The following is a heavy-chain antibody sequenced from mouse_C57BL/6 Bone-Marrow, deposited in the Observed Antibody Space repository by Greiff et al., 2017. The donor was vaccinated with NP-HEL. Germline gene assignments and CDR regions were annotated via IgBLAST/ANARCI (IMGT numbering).Heavy chain of an antibody. Sequence: VQLQQPGAELVRPGTSVKLSCKASGYTFTSYWMHWVKQRPGQGLEWIGVIDPSDSYTNYNQKFKGKATLTVDTSSSTAYMQLSSLTSEDSAVYYGARGDYGSSWYYFDYWGQGTTLTVSS. D-gene: IGHD1-1*01. CDR1: GYTFTSYW. V-gene: IGHV1-59*01. CDR3: ARGDYGSSWYYFDY. CDR2: IDPSDSYT. J-gene: IGHJ2*01.